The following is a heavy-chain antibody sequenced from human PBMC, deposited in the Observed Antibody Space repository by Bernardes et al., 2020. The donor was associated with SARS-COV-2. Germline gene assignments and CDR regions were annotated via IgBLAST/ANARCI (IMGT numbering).Heavy chain of an antibody. CDR3: ARLIAVAGYYYYGMDV. Sequence: GGSLRLSCAASGFSFSSYWMSWVRQAPGKGLEWVANIKQDGSEKQYVDSVKGRFTISRDNAKNSLYLQMNSLRAEDTAVYYCARLIAVAGYYYYGMDVWGQGTTVTVSS. CDR1: GFSFSSYW. V-gene: IGHV3-7*02. CDR2: IKQDGSEK. J-gene: IGHJ6*02. D-gene: IGHD6-19*01.